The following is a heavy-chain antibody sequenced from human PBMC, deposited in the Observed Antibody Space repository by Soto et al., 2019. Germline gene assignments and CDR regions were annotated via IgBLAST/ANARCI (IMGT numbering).Heavy chain of an antibody. D-gene: IGHD3-10*01. CDR3: ARVLLWFGEKGNVHSYYYYYMDV. CDR1: GGSITSSSYY. CDR2: IFYSGST. Sequence: QLQLQESGPGLVKPSETLSLTCTVSGGSITSSSYYWGWIRQPPGKGLEWIGTIFYSGSTYYNPSVKSRVPISVDTSKNQFSLKVSSVTAADTAVYYCARVLLWFGEKGNVHSYYYYYMDVWGKGTTVTVSS. V-gene: IGHV4-39*01. J-gene: IGHJ6*03.